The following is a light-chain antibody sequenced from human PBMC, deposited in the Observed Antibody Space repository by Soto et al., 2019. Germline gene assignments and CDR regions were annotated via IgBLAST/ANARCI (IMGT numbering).Light chain of an antibody. J-gene: IGLJ3*02. CDR2: NND. Sequence: QSVLTQPTSASATPGQGVTISCSGSSSNIGRDAVTWYQQLPGSAPKLLIYNNDQRPSGVPDRFSGSRSGTSASLAISGLQSEDEADYHCAVWDGSLNAGVFGGGTKVTVL. CDR1: SSNIGRDA. CDR3: AVWDGSLNAGV. V-gene: IGLV1-44*01.